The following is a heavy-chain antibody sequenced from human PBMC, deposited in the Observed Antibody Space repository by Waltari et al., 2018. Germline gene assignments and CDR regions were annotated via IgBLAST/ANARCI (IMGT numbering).Heavy chain of an antibody. CDR3: ARAGTSDFWSGYSWSFDI. CDR1: GYTFTGYY. Sequence: QVQLVQSGAEVKKPGASVKVSCKASGYTFTGYYMHWVRQAPGQGLEWMGRINPNSGGTNYAQKFQVRVTMTRDTSISTAYMELSRLRSDDTAVYYCARAGTSDFWSGYSWSFDIWGQGTMVIVSS. CDR2: INPNSGGT. J-gene: IGHJ3*02. V-gene: IGHV1-2*06. D-gene: IGHD3-3*01.